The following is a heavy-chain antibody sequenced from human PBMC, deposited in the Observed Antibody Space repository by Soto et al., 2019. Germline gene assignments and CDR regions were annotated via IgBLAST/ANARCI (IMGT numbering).Heavy chain of an antibody. D-gene: IGHD5-18*01. Sequence: QVQLVESGGGVVQPGRSLRLSCAASGFTFSSYAMHWVRQAPGKGLEWVAVISYDGSNKYYADSVKGRFTISRDNSKNTLYLQMNSLRAADTAVYYCAREHGPYSYVATLLDYWGQGTLVTVSS. CDR2: ISYDGSNK. CDR1: GFTFSSYA. CDR3: AREHGPYSYVATLLDY. J-gene: IGHJ4*02. V-gene: IGHV3-30-3*01.